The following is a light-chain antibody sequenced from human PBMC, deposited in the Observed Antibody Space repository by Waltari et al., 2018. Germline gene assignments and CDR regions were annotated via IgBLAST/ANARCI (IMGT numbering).Light chain of an antibody. V-gene: IGKV3-15*01. Sequence: EIVMTQSPATLSVSPGERATLACRASQSISSDLAWYQQKPGQPPRRLSYGASTRATGIPDRFSGSGSGTEFTLTISSLQSEDFAVYYCQQYYRWWTFGLGTKVERK. J-gene: IGKJ1*01. CDR2: GAS. CDR1: QSISSD. CDR3: QQYYRWWT.